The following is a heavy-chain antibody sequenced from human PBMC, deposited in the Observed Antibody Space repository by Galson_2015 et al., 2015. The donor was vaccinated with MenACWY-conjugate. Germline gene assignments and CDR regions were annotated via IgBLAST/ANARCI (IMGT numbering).Heavy chain of an antibody. D-gene: IGHD1-1*01. V-gene: IGHV4-59*02. CDR2: IYYSGTT. CDR3: ARDSTGNWNDFVYSFYGMDV. J-gene: IGHJ6*02. CDR1: GGSVSNSY. Sequence: ETLYRTCTVSGGSVSNSYWRWIRQPPGKGLEWIASIYYSGTTNYNPSLKNQVTISVDTSKNQFSLKLTSVTAADTAMYYCARDSTGNWNDFVYSFYGMDVWGQWTTVTVSS.